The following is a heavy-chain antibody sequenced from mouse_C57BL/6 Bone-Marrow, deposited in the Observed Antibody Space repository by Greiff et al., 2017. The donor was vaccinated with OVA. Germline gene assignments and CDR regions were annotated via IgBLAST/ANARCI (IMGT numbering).Heavy chain of an antibody. CDR3: AKTDGSRAWFAY. D-gene: IGHD1-1*01. V-gene: IGHV5-17*01. J-gene: IGHJ3*01. Sequence: EVQRVESGGGLVKPGGSLTLSCAASGFTFSDYGMHWVRQAPEKGLEWVAYISSGSSPIYYADTVKGRFTISRDNAKNTLFLQMTSLRSEDTAMDYCAKTDGSRAWFAYWGQGTLVTVSA. CDR1: GFTFSDYG. CDR2: ISSGSSPI.